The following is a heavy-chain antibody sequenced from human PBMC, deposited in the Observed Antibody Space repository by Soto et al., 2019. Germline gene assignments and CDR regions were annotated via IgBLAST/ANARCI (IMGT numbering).Heavy chain of an antibody. J-gene: IGHJ4*02. CDR1: GFTFNSYS. D-gene: IGHD3-10*01. CDR2: ISSSSTI. Sequence: EVQLVESGGGLVQPGGSLRLSCAASGFTFNSYSMNWVRQAPGKGLEWVSYISSSSTIYYADSVKGRFTISRDNAKNSLYLQMNSLRDEDTAVYYCARAGYYGSGTLLWGQGTLVTVSS. CDR3: ARAGYYGSGTLL. V-gene: IGHV3-48*02.